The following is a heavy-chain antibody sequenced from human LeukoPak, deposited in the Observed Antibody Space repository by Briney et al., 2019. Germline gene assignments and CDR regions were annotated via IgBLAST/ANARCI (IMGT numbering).Heavy chain of an antibody. V-gene: IGHV1-69*06. CDR1: RGTFSSYA. CDR3: ARVGRNRDYGDYVRWFDP. Sequence: SVKVSFKASRGTFSSYAISGVRQAPGKGVEWMGRIIPIFCTANFAQNLQGRVTIIADKSTSTEYMELRSLRSEDTAVYYCARVGRNRDYGDYVRWFDPWGQGTLVTVSS. J-gene: IGHJ5*02. CDR2: IIPIFCTA. D-gene: IGHD4-17*01.